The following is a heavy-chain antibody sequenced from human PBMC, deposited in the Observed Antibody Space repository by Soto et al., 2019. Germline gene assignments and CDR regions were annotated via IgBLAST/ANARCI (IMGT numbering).Heavy chain of an antibody. CDR3: ARRGDYVWGFDY. J-gene: IGHJ4*02. CDR2: IYYSGST. Sequence: QVQLQESGPGLVKPSQTLSLTCTVSGGSISSVDYYWSWIRQYPGKGLEWIGYIYYSGSTYYNPSLKSRVTISADTSKNQFSLNLNSVTAADTAGYYCARRGDYVWGFDYWGQGTLVTVSS. D-gene: IGHD3-16*01. CDR1: GGSISSVDYY. V-gene: IGHV4-31*03.